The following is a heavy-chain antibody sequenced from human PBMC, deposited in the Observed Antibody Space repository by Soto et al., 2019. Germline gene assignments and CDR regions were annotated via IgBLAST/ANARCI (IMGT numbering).Heavy chain of an antibody. CDR1: GDSVTRSRYY. CDR3: ATEGGVVDANWFGP. D-gene: IGHD3-22*01. J-gene: IGHJ5*02. CDR2: IYYSGST. V-gene: IGHV4-39*02. Sequence: QLQLQESGPGLVKPSETLSLTCTVSGDSVTRSRYYWGWIRQPPGKGLEWIGSIYYSGSTYYNPSLKSRINISIDTSKNQFSLNMNSMTAADTAVYYCATEGGVVDANWFGPWGQGTLVTVSA.